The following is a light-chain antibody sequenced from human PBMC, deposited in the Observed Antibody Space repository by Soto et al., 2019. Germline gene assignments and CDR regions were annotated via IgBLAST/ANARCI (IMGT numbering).Light chain of an antibody. V-gene: IGKV3-20*01. CDR2: AAS. CDR3: QQYGYSPIT. CDR1: QSVISSH. Sequence: PGERATVSCSASQSVISSHLAWYQHKPGQAPRLLIYAASSRATGSPDRFSGGGSGTDFTLTVSRLQPEDFAVYYCQQYGYSPITLGQGTRLEIK. J-gene: IGKJ5*01.